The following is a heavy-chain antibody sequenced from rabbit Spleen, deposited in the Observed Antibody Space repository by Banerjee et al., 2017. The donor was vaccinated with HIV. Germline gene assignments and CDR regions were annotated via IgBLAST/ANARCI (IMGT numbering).Heavy chain of an antibody. CDR1: GVSFSDKDV. D-gene: IGHD1-1*01. CDR2: ISVGASDNT. CDR3: ARDTSSSFSSYGMDL. V-gene: IGHV1S45*01. J-gene: IGHJ6*01. Sequence: QEQLVESGGGLVKPEGSLTLTCKASGVSFSDKDVMCWVRQAPGKGLEWIACISVGASDNTYFASWAKGRFTISKTSSTTVTLQMTSLTAADTATYFCARDTSSSFSSYGMDLWGPGTLVTVS.